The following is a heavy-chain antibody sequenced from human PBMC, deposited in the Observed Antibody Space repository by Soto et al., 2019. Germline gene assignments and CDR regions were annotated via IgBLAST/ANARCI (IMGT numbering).Heavy chain of an antibody. CDR1: GYTFTSYG. CDR2: ISAYNGNT. CDR3: ARVCRITMVRGELSEY. D-gene: IGHD3-10*01. V-gene: IGHV1-18*01. J-gene: IGHJ4*02. Sequence: QVQLVQSGAEVKKPGASVKVSCKASGYTFTSYGISWVRQAPGQGLEWMGWISAYNGNTNYAQKLQGRVTMTTDTSTSTAYMELRSLRSDDTAVYYGARVCRITMVRGELSEYWGQGTLVTVSS.